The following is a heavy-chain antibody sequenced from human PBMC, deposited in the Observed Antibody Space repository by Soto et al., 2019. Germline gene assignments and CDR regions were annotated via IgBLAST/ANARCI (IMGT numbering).Heavy chain of an antibody. D-gene: IGHD4-17*01. J-gene: IGHJ6*03. CDR3: AKDDVRLRAYEAYYYYYMDV. Sequence: QVQLVESGGGVVQPGRSLRLSCAASGFTFSSYGMHWVRQAPGKGLEWVAVISYDGSNKYYADSVKGRFTISRDNSKNTRYLQMNSLRAEDTAVYYCAKDDVRLRAYEAYYYYYMDVWGKGTTVTVAS. CDR1: GFTFSSYG. CDR2: ISYDGSNK. V-gene: IGHV3-30*18.